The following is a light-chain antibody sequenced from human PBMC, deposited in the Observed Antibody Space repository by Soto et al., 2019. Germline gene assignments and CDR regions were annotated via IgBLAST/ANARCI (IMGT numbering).Light chain of an antibody. V-gene: IGKV1-27*01. J-gene: IGKJ3*01. Sequence: DIQMTQSPSSLSASVGDRVTITCRASQGISNYLAWYQQKPWKVPNLLIYAASTLQSGVPSRFSGSGSGTDFTLTISSRQPEDVATYYCQKYNSAPHAFGDGTKVYIK. CDR2: AAS. CDR3: QKYNSAPHA. CDR1: QGISNY.